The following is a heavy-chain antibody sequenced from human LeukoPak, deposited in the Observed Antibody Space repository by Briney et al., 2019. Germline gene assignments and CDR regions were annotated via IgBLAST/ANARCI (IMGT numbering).Heavy chain of an antibody. Sequence: PSETLSLTCNVSGGSISSSPYYWGWIRQPPGKGLEWIGSIYYTGSTNYNPSLKSRVTMSVDTSKNQFSLKVTSVTAADTAVYYCARLGYTGPRFQLDPWGQGTLVTVSS. V-gene: IGHV4-39*01. D-gene: IGHD5-12*01. CDR3: ARLGYTGPRFQLDP. CDR1: GGSISSSPYY. J-gene: IGHJ5*02. CDR2: IYYTGST.